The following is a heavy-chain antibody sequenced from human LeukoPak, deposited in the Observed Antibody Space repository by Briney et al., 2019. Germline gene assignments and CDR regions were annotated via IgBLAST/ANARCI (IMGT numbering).Heavy chain of an antibody. V-gene: IGHV4-34*01. CDR1: GGSFSGYY. D-gene: IGHD6-19*01. J-gene: IGHJ6*03. Sequence: PSETLSLTCAVYGGSFSGYYWSWIRQPPGKGLEWIGEINHSGSTNYNPSLKSRVTISVDTSKNQFSLKLSSVTAADTAVYYCARAVAGSYYYYYMDVWGKGTTVTVSS. CDR3: ARAVAGSYYYYYMDV. CDR2: INHSGST.